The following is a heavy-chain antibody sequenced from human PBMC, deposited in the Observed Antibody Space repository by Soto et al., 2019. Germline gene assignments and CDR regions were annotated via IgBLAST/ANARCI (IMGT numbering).Heavy chain of an antibody. CDR3: ARDDGWNFRFYDMEV. CDR2: IIPVFRSI. J-gene: IGHJ6*02. V-gene: IGHV1-69*12. D-gene: IGHD1-7*01. Sequence: VQLVQSGAEVKTPGSSVKVSCKASGDTFSSYSIAWVRQAPGQGLEWMGGIIPVFRSINYSQKFQGRVTITADESTTTAYVELTSLRPQDTPVYFCARDDGWNFRFYDMEVWGQGTTVTVS. CDR1: GDTFSSYS.